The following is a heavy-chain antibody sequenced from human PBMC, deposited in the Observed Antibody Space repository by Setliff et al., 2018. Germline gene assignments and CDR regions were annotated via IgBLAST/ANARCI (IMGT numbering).Heavy chain of an antibody. CDR2: ISSSSSYI. CDR3: ARSRTGEYSSGWLNWFDP. V-gene: IGHV3-21*01. D-gene: IGHD6-19*01. Sequence: GGSLRLSCAASAFTFSSYSMNWVRQAPGKGLEWVSSISSSSSYIYYADSVKGRFTISRDNAKNSLYLQMNGLRAEDMAVYYCARSRTGEYSSGWLNWFDPWGQGTLVTVSS. CDR1: AFTFSSYS. J-gene: IGHJ5*02.